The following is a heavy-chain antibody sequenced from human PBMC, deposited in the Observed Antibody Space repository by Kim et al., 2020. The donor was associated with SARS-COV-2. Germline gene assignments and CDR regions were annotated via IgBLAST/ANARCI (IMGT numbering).Heavy chain of an antibody. Sequence: GGSLRLSCAASGFTFSSYWMSWVRQAPGKGLEWVANIKQDGSEKYYVDSVKGRFTISRDNAKNSLYLQMNSLRAEDTAVYYCARDITYYDFWSGSLFDYWGQGTLVTVSS. J-gene: IGHJ4*02. D-gene: IGHD3-3*01. V-gene: IGHV3-7*03. CDR1: GFTFSSYW. CDR2: IKQDGSEK. CDR3: ARDITYYDFWSGSLFDY.